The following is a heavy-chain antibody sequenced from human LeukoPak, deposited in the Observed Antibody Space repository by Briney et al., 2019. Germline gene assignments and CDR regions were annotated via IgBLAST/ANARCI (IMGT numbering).Heavy chain of an antibody. D-gene: IGHD7-27*01. V-gene: IGHV1-18*01. Sequence: ASVKVSCKASGYSFTDYGITWVRQAPGRGLEWMGWISTYTGNTNFAQMLQGRVTMTTDTSTTTVYMELRSLTSDDTAVYYCARDVTNWNCFDPWGQGTLVNVSS. CDR2: ISTYTGNT. CDR1: GYSFTDYG. CDR3: ARDVTNWNCFDP. J-gene: IGHJ5*02.